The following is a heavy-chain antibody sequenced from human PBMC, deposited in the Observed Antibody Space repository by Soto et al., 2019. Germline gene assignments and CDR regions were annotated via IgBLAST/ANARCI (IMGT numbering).Heavy chain of an antibody. CDR3: ARSPYSSSDAFDI. J-gene: IGHJ3*02. Sequence: GGSLRLSCAASGFTLSGYAMDWVRQAPGKGLEWVAVIWYDGSNTYYADSVKGRFTISRDNSKNTLYLQMNSLRAEDTAVYYCARSPYSSSDAFDIWGQGTMVTVSS. CDR1: GFTLSGYA. V-gene: IGHV3-33*08. CDR2: IWYDGSNT. D-gene: IGHD6-6*01.